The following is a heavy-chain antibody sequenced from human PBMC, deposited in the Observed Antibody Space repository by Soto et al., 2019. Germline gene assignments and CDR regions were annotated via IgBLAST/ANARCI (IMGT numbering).Heavy chain of an antibody. J-gene: IGHJ5*02. CDR1: GGTFTGFY. Sequence: ASVRVPWRAAGGTFTGFYMHRVRQAPRDGLEWMGWIQPNSGGTNYEQKFQGRVTMTRDKSISTAYMELSRLRPDDTAVYNCAIDSSLQLALQAGNWFDPWGQGTLVTVSS. V-gene: IGHV1-2*02. D-gene: IGHD1-7*01. CDR3: AIDSSLQLALQAGNWFDP. CDR2: IQPNSGGT.